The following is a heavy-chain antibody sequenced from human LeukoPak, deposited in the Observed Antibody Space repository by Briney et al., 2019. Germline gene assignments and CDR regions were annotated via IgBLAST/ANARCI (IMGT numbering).Heavy chain of an antibody. CDR1: GFTFSSYG. CDR2: ISYDGSNK. D-gene: IGHD3-22*01. CDR3: AKGGYYDSSGQGYFQH. V-gene: IGHV3-30*18. Sequence: GGSLRLSCAASGFTFSSYGMHWVRQAPGKGLEWVAVISYDGSNKYYADSVKGRFTISRDNSKNTLYLQMDSLRAEDTAVYYCAKGGYYDSSGQGYFQHWGQGTLVTVSS. J-gene: IGHJ1*01.